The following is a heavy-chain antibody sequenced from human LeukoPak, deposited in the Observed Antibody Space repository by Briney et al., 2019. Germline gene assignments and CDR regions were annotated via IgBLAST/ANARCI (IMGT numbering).Heavy chain of an antibody. J-gene: IGHJ6*03. Sequence: GGSLRLSCAASGFTFSTYNMNWVRQAPGKGLEWVSYIRSSSSTIYYADSVKGRFTISRDNAKNSLYLQMNSLRPEDTAVYYCARDEYSSSWRNYYYYYMDVWGKGTTVTVSS. CDR3: ARDEYSSSWRNYYYYYMDV. CDR2: IRSSSSTI. CDR1: GFTFSTYN. V-gene: IGHV3-48*01. D-gene: IGHD6-13*01.